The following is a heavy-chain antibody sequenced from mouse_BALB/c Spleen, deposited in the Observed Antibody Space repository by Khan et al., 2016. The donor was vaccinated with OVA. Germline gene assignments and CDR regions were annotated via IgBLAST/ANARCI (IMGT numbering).Heavy chain of an antibody. V-gene: IGHV14-3*02. CDR1: GFNIKDTY. D-gene: IGHD2-10*02. Sequence: VQLQQSGAELVKPGASVKLSCTASGFNIKDTYLHWVKQRPEQGLEWIGRIAPANGNTQYDPKFQGKATIISDTSYNTSYLQINSLTSEDTAVYYCARPSYDPRDFEVWGAGTTVTVSS. J-gene: IGHJ1*01. CDR3: ARPSYDPRDFEV. CDR2: IAPANGNT.